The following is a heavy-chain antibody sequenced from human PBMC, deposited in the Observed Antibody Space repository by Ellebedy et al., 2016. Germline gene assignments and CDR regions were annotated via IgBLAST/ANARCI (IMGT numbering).Heavy chain of an antibody. V-gene: IGHV3-23*01. D-gene: IGHD3-10*01. CDR2: ISGGGGNT. J-gene: IGHJ4*02. CDR1: GFSFNNYA. Sequence: GESLKISXAASGFSFNNYAMSWVRQAPGKGLQWVSTISGGGGNTYYADSVKGRFIISRDNSKDTLDLQMNSLRAEDTAVYYCAKDPYGSGNYYAIYWGQGTLVTVSS. CDR3: AKDPYGSGNYYAIY.